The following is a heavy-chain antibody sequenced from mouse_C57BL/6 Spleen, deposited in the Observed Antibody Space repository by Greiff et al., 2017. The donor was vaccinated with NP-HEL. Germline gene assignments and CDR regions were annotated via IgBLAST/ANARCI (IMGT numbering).Heavy chain of an antibody. D-gene: IGHD2-3*01. CDR3: ARSRDDGYYRY. Sequence: QVQLKESGAELARPGASVKLSCKASGYTFTSYGISWVKQRTGQGLEWIGEIYPRSGNTYYNEKFKGKATLTADKSSSTAYMELRSLTSEDSAVYFCARSRDDGYYRYWGQGTTLTVSS. CDR1: GYTFTSYG. V-gene: IGHV1-81*01. J-gene: IGHJ2*01. CDR2: IYPRSGNT.